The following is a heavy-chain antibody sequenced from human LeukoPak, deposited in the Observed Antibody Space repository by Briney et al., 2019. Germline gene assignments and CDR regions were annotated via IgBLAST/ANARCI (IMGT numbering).Heavy chain of an antibody. CDR2: ISPNSGGT. CDR1: GYTFTGYY. D-gene: IGHD2-2*01. J-gene: IGHJ6*02. CDR3: ATDIVVVPAATLSKGYYGMDV. Sequence: ASVKVSCKASGYTFTGYYMHWVRQAPGQGLEWMGWISPNSGGTNYAQKFQGRVTMTRDTSISTAYMELSRLRSDDTAVYYCATDIVVVPAATLSKGYYGMDVWGQGTTVTVSS. V-gene: IGHV1-2*02.